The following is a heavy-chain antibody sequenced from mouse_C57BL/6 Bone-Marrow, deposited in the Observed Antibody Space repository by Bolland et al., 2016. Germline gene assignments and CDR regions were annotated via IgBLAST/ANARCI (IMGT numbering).Heavy chain of an antibody. D-gene: IGHD1-1*01. CDR3: ATTVVATSYFDY. J-gene: IGHJ2*01. V-gene: IGHV1-55*01. Sequence: YPGSGSTNYNEKLKSKATLTVDTSSSTAYMQLSSLTSEDSAVYYCATTVVATSYFDYWGQGTT. CDR2: YPGSGST.